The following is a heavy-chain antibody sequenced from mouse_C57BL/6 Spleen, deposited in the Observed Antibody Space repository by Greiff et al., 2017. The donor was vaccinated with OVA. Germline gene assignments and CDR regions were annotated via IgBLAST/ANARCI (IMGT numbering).Heavy chain of an antibody. V-gene: IGHV1-69*01. Sequence: QVQLQQSGAELVMPGASVKLSCKASGYTFTSYWMHWVKQRPGPGLEWIGEIDPSDSYTNYNQQFKGKSTLTVDKSYSTSYMQLSSLTLGESAVYYCARSNYYGYDGGDYYAMYYWGQGTSVTVSS. D-gene: IGHD2-2*01. J-gene: IGHJ4*01. CDR1: GYTFTSYW. CDR3: ARSNYYGYDGGDYYAMYY. CDR2: IDPSDSYT.